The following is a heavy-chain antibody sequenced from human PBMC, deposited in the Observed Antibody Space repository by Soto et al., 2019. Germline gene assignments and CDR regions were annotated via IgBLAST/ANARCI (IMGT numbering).Heavy chain of an antibody. D-gene: IGHD6-6*01. CDR1: GYTFTSYA. J-gene: IGHJ4*02. CDR3: ARSRLDSSSSWYFDY. CDR2: INAGNGNT. Sequence: ASVKVSCKASGYTFTSYAMHWVRQAPGQRLEWMGWINAGNGNTKYSQKFQGRVTITRDTSASTAYMELSSLRSEDTAVYYCARSRLDSSSSWYFDYWGQGNLVTVSS. V-gene: IGHV1-3*01.